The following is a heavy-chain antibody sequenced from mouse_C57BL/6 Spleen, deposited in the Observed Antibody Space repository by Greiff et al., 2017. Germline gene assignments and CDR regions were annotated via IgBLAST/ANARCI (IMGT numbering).Heavy chain of an antibody. D-gene: IGHD1-1*01. V-gene: IGHV1-69*01. CDR2: IDPSDSYT. J-gene: IGHJ1*03. Sequence: VQLQQPGAELVMPGASVKLSCKASGYTFTSYWMHWVKQRPGQGLEWIGEIDPSDSYTNYNQKFKGKSTLTVDKSSSTAYMQLSSLTSEDSAVYYCARSGYYGSSSGYFDVWGTGTTVTVSS. CDR3: ARSGYYGSSSGYFDV. CDR1: GYTFTSYW.